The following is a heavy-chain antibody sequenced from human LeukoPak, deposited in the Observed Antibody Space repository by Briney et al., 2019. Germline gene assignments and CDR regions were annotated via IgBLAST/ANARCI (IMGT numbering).Heavy chain of an antibody. D-gene: IGHD6-19*01. CDR2: INPNSGGT. Sequence: RASVKVSCKASGYTFTGYYMHWVRQAPGQGLEWMGWINPNSGGTNYAQKFQGRVTMTRDTSISTAYMELSRLRSDDTAVYYCARGGIAVAGTLDYWGQGTLVTVSS. V-gene: IGHV1-2*02. CDR3: ARGGIAVAGTLDY. CDR1: GYTFTGYY. J-gene: IGHJ4*02.